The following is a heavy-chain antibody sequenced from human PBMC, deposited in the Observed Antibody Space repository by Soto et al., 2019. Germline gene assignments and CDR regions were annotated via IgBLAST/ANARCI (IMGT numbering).Heavy chain of an antibody. Sequence: PGGSLSLSCAASGFPFSSYAMSWVRQAPGKGLEWVSAISGSGGSTYYADSVKGRFTISRDNSKNTLYLQMNSLRAEDTALYYCATAPMYSSTWYGLHYMDVWGKGTTVTVSS. V-gene: IGHV3-23*01. D-gene: IGHD6-13*01. CDR2: ISGSGGST. CDR3: ATAPMYSSTWYGLHYMDV. J-gene: IGHJ6*03. CDR1: GFPFSSYA.